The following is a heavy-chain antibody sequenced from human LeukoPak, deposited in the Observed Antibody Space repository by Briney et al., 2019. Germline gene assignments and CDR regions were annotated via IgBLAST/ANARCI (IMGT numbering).Heavy chain of an antibody. CDR2: IYYTGST. Sequence: PSETLSLTCAVYGGSFSGYYWSWIRQPPGKGLEWIGNIYYTGSTNYNPSLKSRVTISVDTSKNQFSLKLSSVTAADTAVYYCARGPPDGDYFDYWGQGTLVTVSS. V-gene: IGHV4-59*01. CDR1: GGSFSGYY. CDR3: ARGPPDGDYFDY. D-gene: IGHD4-17*01. J-gene: IGHJ4*02.